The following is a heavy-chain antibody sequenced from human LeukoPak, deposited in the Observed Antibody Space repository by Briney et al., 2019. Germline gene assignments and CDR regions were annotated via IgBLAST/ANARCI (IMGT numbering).Heavy chain of an antibody. CDR3: ARARTTKVVPAAIAGWLGFAPYYYYYYMDV. Sequence: ASVKVSCKASGGTFSSYAISWVRQAPGQGLEWMGGIIPIFGTANYAQKFQGRVTITTDESTSTAYMELSSLRSEDTAVYYCARARTTKVVPAAIAGWLGFAPYYYYYYMDVWGKGTTVTVS. CDR2: IIPIFGTA. J-gene: IGHJ6*03. V-gene: IGHV1-69*05. D-gene: IGHD2-2*01. CDR1: GGTFSSYA.